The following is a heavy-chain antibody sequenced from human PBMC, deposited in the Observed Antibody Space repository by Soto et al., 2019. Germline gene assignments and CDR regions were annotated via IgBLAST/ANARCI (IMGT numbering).Heavy chain of an antibody. CDR2: ISGSGGST. CDR1: GFTFSSYA. V-gene: IGHV3-23*01. D-gene: IGHD5-18*01. J-gene: IGHJ4*02. CDR3: AKDSGYSYGYGYFDY. Sequence: PGGSLRLSCAASGFTFSSYAMSWVRQAPGKGLEWVSAISGSGGSTYYADSVKGRFTISRDNSKNTLYLQMNSLRAEDTAVYYCAKDSGYSYGYGYFDYWGQGTLVTVSS.